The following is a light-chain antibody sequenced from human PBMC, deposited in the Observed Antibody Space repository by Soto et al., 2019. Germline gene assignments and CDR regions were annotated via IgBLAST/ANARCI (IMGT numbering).Light chain of an antibody. Sequence: EIVLTQSPGTLSLSPGERATLSCRASQGISSACLAWYQQKPGQAPRLLIYGASNRATGIPDRFSGSGSGTDFTLTITRLEPEDFAVYYCQLYDTSPKYTFGQGTKLEIK. V-gene: IGKV3-20*01. CDR2: GAS. J-gene: IGKJ2*01. CDR1: QGISSAC. CDR3: QLYDTSPKYT.